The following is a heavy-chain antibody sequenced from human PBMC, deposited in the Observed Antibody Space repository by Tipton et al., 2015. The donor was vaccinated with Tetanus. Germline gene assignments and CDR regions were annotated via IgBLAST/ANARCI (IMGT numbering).Heavy chain of an antibody. Sequence: SLRLSCAASKFSFNQYWMSWVRQAPGKGLEWVANIKQDGSEKYYADSVKGRFTVSRDNARNSLYLQMNSLRAEDTAVYYCATGDLWSGFYALFDYWGQGTLVTVSS. CDR3: ATGDLWSGFYALFDY. V-gene: IGHV3-7*01. CDR1: KFSFNQYW. J-gene: IGHJ4*02. CDR2: IKQDGSEK. D-gene: IGHD3-3*01.